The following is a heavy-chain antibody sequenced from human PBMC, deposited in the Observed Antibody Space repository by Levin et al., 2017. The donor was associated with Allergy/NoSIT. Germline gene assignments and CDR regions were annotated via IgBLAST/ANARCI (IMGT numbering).Heavy chain of an antibody. D-gene: IGHD2-21*02. CDR2: MNPNSGNT. Sequence: GESLKISCKASGYTFTSYDINWVRQATGQGLEWMGWMNPNSGNTGYAQKFQGRVTMTRNTSISTAYMELSSLRSEDTAVYYCARVRTRQNCGGDCYANWFDPWGQGTLVTVSS. CDR1: GYTFTSYD. CDR3: ARVRTRQNCGGDCYANWFDP. J-gene: IGHJ5*02. V-gene: IGHV1-8*01.